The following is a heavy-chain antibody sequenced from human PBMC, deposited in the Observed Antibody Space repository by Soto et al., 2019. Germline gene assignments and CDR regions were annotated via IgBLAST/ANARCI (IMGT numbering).Heavy chain of an antibody. CDR1: GYSFTIYW. V-gene: IGHV5-51*01. D-gene: IGHD4-17*01. J-gene: IGHJ3*02. CDR2: IYPGDSDT. Sequence: GEPLKISCKGSGYSFTIYWIGWVRQMPGKGLEWMGIIYPGDSDTRYSPSFQGQVTISADKSISTAYLQWSSLKASHTAVYYCARQNDDYGGSPMGAFDSWGQGTMVTVS. CDR3: ARQNDDYGGSPMGAFDS.